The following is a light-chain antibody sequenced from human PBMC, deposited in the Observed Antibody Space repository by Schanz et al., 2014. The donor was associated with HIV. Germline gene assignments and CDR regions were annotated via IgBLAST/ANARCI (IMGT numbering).Light chain of an antibody. CDR1: QNIETY. CDR2: AAS. Sequence: DVQLPQFPSSLSASVGDRVTVSCRTSQNIETYLNWYQQNPGKAPELLIYAASRLTSGVASRFSGSGDGTDFTLIISSLHPEDFATYYCQQTYTTPSITFGQGTRLEIK. CDR3: QQTYTTPSIT. J-gene: IGKJ5*01. V-gene: IGKV1-39*01.